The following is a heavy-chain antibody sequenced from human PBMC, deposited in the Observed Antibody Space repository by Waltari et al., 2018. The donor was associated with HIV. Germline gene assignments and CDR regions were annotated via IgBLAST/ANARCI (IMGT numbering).Heavy chain of an antibody. CDR3: ASLYNYVWGSPPPFDY. V-gene: IGHV3-74*01. J-gene: IGHJ4*02. Sequence: EVQLVESGGGLVQPGGPLSLSCAASGFTFSSYWMHWVRQAPGKGLVWVSRINSDGSSTNYADSVKGRFTISRDNAKNTVYLQMNSLRAEDTALYYCASLYNYVWGSPPPFDYWGQGTLVTVSS. CDR1: GFTFSSYW. CDR2: INSDGSST. D-gene: IGHD3-16*01.